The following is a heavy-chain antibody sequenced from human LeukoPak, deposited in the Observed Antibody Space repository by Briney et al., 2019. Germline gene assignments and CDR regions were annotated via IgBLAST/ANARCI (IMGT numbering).Heavy chain of an antibody. CDR3: ASLSD. CDR1: GGSISSSAYH. Sequence: SETLSLTCTVSGGSISSSAYHWGWIRQPPGKGLEWIGSIHIGGSTYYNPSLKSRVTISVDTSKNQFSLKLSSVTAADTAVYYCASLSDWGQGTLVTVSS. J-gene: IGHJ4*02. V-gene: IGHV4-39*01. CDR2: IHIGGST.